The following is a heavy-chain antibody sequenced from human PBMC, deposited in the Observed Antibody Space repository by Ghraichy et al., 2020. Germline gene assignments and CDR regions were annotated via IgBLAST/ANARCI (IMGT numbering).Heavy chain of an antibody. CDR1: GGTFSSYA. CDR3: ARSARNCSSTSCYLGFETWYYYYYGMDV. CDR2: IIPIFGTA. V-gene: IGHV1-69*13. J-gene: IGHJ6*02. Sequence: SVKVSCKASGGTFSSYAISWVRQAPGQGLEWMGGIIPIFGTANYAQKFQGRVTITADESTSTAYMVLSSLRSEDTAVYYCARSARNCSSTSCYLGFETWYYYYYGMDVWGQGTTVTVSS. D-gene: IGHD2-2*01.